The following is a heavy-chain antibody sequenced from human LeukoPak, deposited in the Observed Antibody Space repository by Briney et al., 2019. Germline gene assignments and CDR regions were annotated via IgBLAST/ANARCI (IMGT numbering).Heavy chain of an antibody. CDR2: INPNSGGT. J-gene: IGHJ6*03. Sequence: GASVKVSCKASGYTFTGYYMHWVRQAPGQGVEWMGWINPNSGGTNYAQKFQGRVTMTRDTSISTAYMELSRLRSDDTAVYYCARDLTTSHYYYYYMDVWGKGTTVTVSS. CDR3: ARDLTTSHYYYYYMDV. V-gene: IGHV1-2*02. D-gene: IGHD2-2*01. CDR1: GYTFTGYY.